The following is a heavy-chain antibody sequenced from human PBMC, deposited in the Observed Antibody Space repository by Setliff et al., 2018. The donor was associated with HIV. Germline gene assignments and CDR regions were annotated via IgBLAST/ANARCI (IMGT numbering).Heavy chain of an antibody. D-gene: IGHD6-13*01. Sequence: GGSLRLSCSASGFTFSSYAMHWVRQAPGKGLEYVSAITSNGGSTYYADSVKGRFTISRDNSKNTLFLQMNSLRPEDTAVYYCARDCRVGWVFTYGMDVWGQGTTVTVSS. CDR1: GFTFSSYA. CDR2: ITSNGGST. J-gene: IGHJ6*02. CDR3: ARDCRVGWVFTYGMDV. V-gene: IGHV3-64*04.